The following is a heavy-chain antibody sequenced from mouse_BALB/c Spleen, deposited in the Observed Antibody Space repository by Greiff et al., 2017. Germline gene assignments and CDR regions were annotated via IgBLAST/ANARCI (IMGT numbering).Heavy chain of an antibody. D-gene: IGHD2-1*01. Sequence: QVQLKQSGAELMKPGASVKISCKATGYTFSSYWIEWVKQRPGHGLEWIGEILPGSGSTNYNEKFKGKATFTADTSSNTAYMQLSSLTSEDSAVYYCAREGYYGIQFAYWGQGTLVTVSA. CDR2: ILPGSGST. J-gene: IGHJ3*01. V-gene: IGHV1-9*01. CDR1: GYTFSSYW. CDR3: AREGYYGIQFAY.